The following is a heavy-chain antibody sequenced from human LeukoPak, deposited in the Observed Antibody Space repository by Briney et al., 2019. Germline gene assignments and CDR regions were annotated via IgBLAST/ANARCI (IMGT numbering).Heavy chain of an antibody. Sequence: SVKVSCKASGGTFSSYAISWVRQAPGQGLEWMGGIIPIFGTANYAQKFRGRVTITTDESTSTAYMELSSLRSEDTAVYYCARGRKSMVRGVHFDYWGQGTLVTVSS. D-gene: IGHD3-10*01. CDR2: IIPIFGTA. V-gene: IGHV1-69*05. CDR1: GGTFSSYA. CDR3: ARGRKSMVRGVHFDY. J-gene: IGHJ4*02.